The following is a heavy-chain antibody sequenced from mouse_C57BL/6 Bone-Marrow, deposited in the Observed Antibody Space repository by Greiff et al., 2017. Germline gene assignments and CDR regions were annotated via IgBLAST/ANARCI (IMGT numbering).Heavy chain of an antibody. Sequence: EVMLVASGEGLVKPGGSLKLSCAASGFTFSSYAMSWVRQTPEKRLEWVAYISSGGDYIYYADTVKGRFTISRDNARNTLYLQMSSLKSEDTAMYYCTRDNYGSSYAMDYWGQGTSVTVSS. J-gene: IGHJ4*01. V-gene: IGHV5-9-1*02. CDR1: GFTFSSYA. D-gene: IGHD1-1*01. CDR2: ISSGGDYI. CDR3: TRDNYGSSYAMDY.